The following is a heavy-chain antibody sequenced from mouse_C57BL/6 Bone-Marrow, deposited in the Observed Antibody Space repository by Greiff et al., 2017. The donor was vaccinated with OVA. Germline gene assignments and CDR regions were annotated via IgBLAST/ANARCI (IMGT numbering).Heavy chain of an antibody. V-gene: IGHV1-82*01. Sequence: QVQLQQSGPELVKPGASVKISCKASGYAFSSSWMNWVKQRPGQGLEWIGRIYPGDGDTNYNGKFKGKATLTADKSSSTAYMQLSSLTVEDSAVYFGARRDRGGYYFDYWGQGTTLTVSS. CDR1: GYAFSSSW. CDR2: IYPGDGDT. CDR3: ARRDRGGYYFDY. J-gene: IGHJ2*01.